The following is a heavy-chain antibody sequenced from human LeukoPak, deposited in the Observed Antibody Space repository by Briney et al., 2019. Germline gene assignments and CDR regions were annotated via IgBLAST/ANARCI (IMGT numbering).Heavy chain of an antibody. V-gene: IGHV1-69*06. CDR2: IIPIFGTA. CDR1: GGTFSSYA. Sequence: ASVKVSCKASGGTFSSYAISWVRQAPGQGLEWMGGIIPIFGTANYAQKFQGRVTITADKSTSTAYMELSSLRSDDTAVYYCAVDDYGDKFDYWGQGTLVTVSS. D-gene: IGHD4-17*01. J-gene: IGHJ4*02. CDR3: AVDDYGDKFDY.